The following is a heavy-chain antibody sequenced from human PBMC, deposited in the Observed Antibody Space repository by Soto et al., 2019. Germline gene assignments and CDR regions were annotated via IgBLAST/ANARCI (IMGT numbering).Heavy chain of an antibody. CDR2: INHSGST. D-gene: IGHD3-3*01. CDR3: ARAGFLEWLIDY. V-gene: IGHV4-34*01. J-gene: IGHJ4*02. CDR1: GGSFSGYY. Sequence: SKTLSLTFAVYGGSFSGYYWSWIRQPPGKGLEWIGEINHSGSTNYNPSLKSRVTISVDTSKNQFSLKLSSVTAADTAVYYCARAGFLEWLIDYWGQGTLVTVSS.